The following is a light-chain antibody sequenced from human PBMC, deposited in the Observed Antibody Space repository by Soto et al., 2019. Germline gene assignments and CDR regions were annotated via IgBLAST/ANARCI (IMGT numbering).Light chain of an antibody. CDR2: GAF. Sequence: EIVLTQSPGTLSLSPGDRATLSCRASEPITSSSLAWYQQKPGQAPGLLIYGAFTRAIGIPDRFRGGGSGTDFTLTITRLEPEDAAVYFCQQYLRSPLTFGGGTRVE. J-gene: IGKJ4*01. CDR1: EPITSSS. CDR3: QQYLRSPLT. V-gene: IGKV3-20*01.